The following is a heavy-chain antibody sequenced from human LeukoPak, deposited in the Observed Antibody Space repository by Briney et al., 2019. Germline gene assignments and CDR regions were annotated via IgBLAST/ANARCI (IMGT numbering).Heavy chain of an antibody. CDR1: GYTFTSYD. CDR2: MNPNSGNT. V-gene: IGHV1-8*03. D-gene: IGHD1-26*01. Sequence: ASVKVSCKASGYTFTSYDINWVRQATGQGLEWMGWMNPNSGNTGYAQKFQGRVTITRNTSISTAYMELSSLRSEDTAVYYCARGVSPLVGATRLRPRSGAFDIWGQGTMVTVSS. CDR3: ARGVSPLVGATRLRPRSGAFDI. J-gene: IGHJ3*02.